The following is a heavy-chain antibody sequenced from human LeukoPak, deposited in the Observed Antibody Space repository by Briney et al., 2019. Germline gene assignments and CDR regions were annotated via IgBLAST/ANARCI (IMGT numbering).Heavy chain of an antibody. D-gene: IGHD3-10*01. Sequence: PGRSLRLSCAASGFTFSSYGMHWVRQAPGKGLEWVAVIWYDRSNKYYADSVKGRFTISRDNSKNTLYLQMNSLRAEDTAVYYCARAGGYYGSGSYSYWGQGTLVTVSS. V-gene: IGHV3-33*01. CDR3: ARAGGYYGSGSYSY. CDR1: GFTFSSYG. J-gene: IGHJ4*02. CDR2: IWYDRSNK.